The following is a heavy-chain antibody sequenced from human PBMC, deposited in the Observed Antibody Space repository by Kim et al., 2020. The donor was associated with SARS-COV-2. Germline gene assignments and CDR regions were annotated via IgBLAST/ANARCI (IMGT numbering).Heavy chain of an antibody. CDR2: ASGGGDNT. CDR1: GFNLSSYA. J-gene: IGHJ6*02. V-gene: IGHV3-23*01. Sequence: GGSLRLSCAASGFNLSSYAMSWVRQAPGKGLEWVSTASGGGDNTYYGDSVKGRFTISRDNSKNMLFLQMNSLRAEDTAIYYCAKDLFKDLGSGNYYDYYFYGMDVWGQGTTVTVSS. CDR3: AKDLFKDLGSGNYYDYYFYGMDV. D-gene: IGHD3-10*01.